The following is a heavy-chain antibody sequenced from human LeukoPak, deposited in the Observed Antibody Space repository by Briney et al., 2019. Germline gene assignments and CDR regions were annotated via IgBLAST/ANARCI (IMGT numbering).Heavy chain of an antibody. CDR2: ISYSGNT. CDR3: ARVRYYDFWSGYYYFDY. CDR1: GDSISSTYYY. D-gene: IGHD3-3*01. V-gene: IGHV4-39*01. Sequence: SETLSLTCTVSGDSISSTYYYWGWIRQPPGKGLEWIGSISYSGNTYHNPSLKTRVTISVDTSKNQFSLNLTSVTAADTAVYYCARVRYYDFWSGYYYFDYWGQGTLVTVSS. J-gene: IGHJ4*02.